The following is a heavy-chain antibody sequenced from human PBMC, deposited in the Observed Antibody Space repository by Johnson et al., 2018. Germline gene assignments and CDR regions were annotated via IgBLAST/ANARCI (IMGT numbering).Heavy chain of an antibody. CDR3: AKRDYVWGAFDI. J-gene: IGHJ3*02. CDR2: IYSGGST. CDR1: GFTVSSNY. V-gene: IGHV3-53*01. Sequence: EVQLVESGGGLVKXGGSLRLSCAASGFTVSSNYMSWVRQAPGKGLEWVSVIYSGGSTYYAASVKGRFTISRDNSKNTLYLQMNSLRAEDTAVYYCAKRDYVWGAFDIWGQGTMVTVSS. D-gene: IGHD3-16*01.